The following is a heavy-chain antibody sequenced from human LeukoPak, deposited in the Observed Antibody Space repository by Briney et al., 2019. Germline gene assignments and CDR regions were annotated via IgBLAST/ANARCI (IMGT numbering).Heavy chain of an antibody. Sequence: GGSLRLSCAASGFTVSSNYMSWVRQAPGKGLEWVSVIYSGGGNLYAASAKDRFTISRDDSKNTLYLQINSLRAEDTAVYYCARGSVDGDYLFSWGQGTLVTVSS. CDR3: ARGSVDGDYLFS. D-gene: IGHD4-17*01. CDR2: IYSGGGN. CDR1: GFTVSSNY. V-gene: IGHV3-53*01. J-gene: IGHJ5*02.